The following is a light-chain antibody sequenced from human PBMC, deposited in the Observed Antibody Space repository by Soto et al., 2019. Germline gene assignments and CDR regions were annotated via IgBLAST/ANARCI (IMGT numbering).Light chain of an antibody. CDR2: EVS. CDR3: SSYTSSSTPYV. CDR1: ISDVGGYNY. Sequence: QSVLTQPASVSGSPGQSITISCTGTISDVGGYNYVSWYQQHPGKAPKLTIYEVSNRPSGVSNRFSGSKSGNTASLTISGLQAEDEADYYCSSYTSSSTPYVFGTGTKLTVL. J-gene: IGLJ1*01. V-gene: IGLV2-14*01.